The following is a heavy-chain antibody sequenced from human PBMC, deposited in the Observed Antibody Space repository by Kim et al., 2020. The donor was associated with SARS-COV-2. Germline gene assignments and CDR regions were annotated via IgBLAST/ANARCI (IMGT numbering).Heavy chain of an antibody. CDR3: ARGRGSAVTTGGAFDI. J-gene: IGHJ3*02. D-gene: IGHD4-17*01. Sequence: LKRRVTISVDTAKNPFSLELSSVTAADTAVYYCARGRGSAVTTGGAFDIWGQGTMVTVSS. V-gene: IGHV4-34*01.